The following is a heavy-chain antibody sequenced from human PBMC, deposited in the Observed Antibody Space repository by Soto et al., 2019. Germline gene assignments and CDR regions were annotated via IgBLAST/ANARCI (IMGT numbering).Heavy chain of an antibody. CDR2: ISPSSGGT. CDR1: GYTFTSYY. J-gene: IGHJ3*01. V-gene: IGHV1-46*03. Sequence: QVQLVQSGAEVKKPGASVRVSCKASGYTFTSYYMHWVRQAPGQGPGWMGMISPSSGGTDYAQKFECRVTMTRDPSTTTVYMELRSLRSEDTAVYYCTRSIITTAGTDAFDLWGQGTLVTVSS. CDR3: TRSIITTAGTDAFDL. D-gene: IGHD6-13*01.